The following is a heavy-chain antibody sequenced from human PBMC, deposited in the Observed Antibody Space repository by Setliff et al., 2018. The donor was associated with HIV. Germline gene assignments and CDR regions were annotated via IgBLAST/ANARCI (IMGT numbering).Heavy chain of an antibody. J-gene: IGHJ3*02. D-gene: IGHD5-18*01. CDR2: IISTFDKA. CDR1: GGSFNTYA. CDR3: ARGGVRGYSYGEAFDI. Sequence: KVSCKSSGGSFNTYAINWVRQAPGQGLEWMGGIISTFDKANYAQKFHGRLTITADDSTRTVYMELNSLGSGDTAVYYCARGGVRGYSYGEAFDIWGQGTLVTVSS. V-gene: IGHV1-69*01.